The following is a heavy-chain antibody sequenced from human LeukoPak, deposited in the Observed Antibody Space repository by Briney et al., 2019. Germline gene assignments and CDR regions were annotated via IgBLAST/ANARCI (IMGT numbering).Heavy chain of an antibody. CDR2: ISYDGSNK. CDR1: GFTFSSYG. V-gene: IGHV3-30*18. J-gene: IGHJ5*02. Sequence: PGGSLRLSCAASGFTFSSYGMHWVRQAPGKGLEWVAVISYDGSNKYYADSVKGRFTISRDNSKNTLYLQMNSLRAEDTGVYYCAKSLGYNPSWFDPWGQGTLVTVSS. D-gene: IGHD5-24*01. CDR3: AKSLGYNPSWFDP.